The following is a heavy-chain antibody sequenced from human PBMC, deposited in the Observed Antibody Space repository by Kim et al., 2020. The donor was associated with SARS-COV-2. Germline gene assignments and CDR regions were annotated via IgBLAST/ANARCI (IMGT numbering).Heavy chain of an antibody. V-gene: IGHV1-69*06. CDR1: EGTLSTYA. Sequence: SVKVSCKASEGTLSTYAISWMRQAPGQGLEWMGTIIPIFETTNYAQKFQGRVTITADKSTSTVYMELSSLRSEDTAVFYCARADYSSSWYEGFDSWGQG. CDR2: IIPIFETT. D-gene: IGHD6-13*01. J-gene: IGHJ4*02. CDR3: ARADYSSSWYEGFDS.